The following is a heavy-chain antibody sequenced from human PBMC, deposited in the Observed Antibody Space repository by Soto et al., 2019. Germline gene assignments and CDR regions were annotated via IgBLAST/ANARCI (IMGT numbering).Heavy chain of an antibody. J-gene: IGHJ6*02. D-gene: IGHD4-17*01. CDR1: GGTFSSYA. Sequence: QGQLVQSGAEVKKPGSSVKVSCKASGGTFSSYAISWVRQAPGQGLEWMGGIIPIFGTANYAQKFQGSVTITAVESTSTAHMARSSLRSEATAVYYCARDSGGTAVAVGMDVWGQASTFPACS. CDR3: ARDSGGTAVAVGMDV. CDR2: IIPIFGTA. V-gene: IGHV1-69*01.